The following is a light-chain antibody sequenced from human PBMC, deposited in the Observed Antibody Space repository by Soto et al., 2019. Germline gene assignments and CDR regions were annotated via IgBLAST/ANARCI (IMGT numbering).Light chain of an antibody. Sequence: QPVLTQPPSVSGAPGQRVTISCTGSNSNIGAGYGVHWYQQFPGTAPKLLIYENKNRPSGVPDRFSGSKSGTSASLAITGLQAEDEADYFCQSYDSSLSGSLFGGGTKVTVL. V-gene: IGLV1-40*01. CDR1: NSNIGAGYG. CDR3: QSYDSSLSGSL. J-gene: IGLJ2*01. CDR2: ENK.